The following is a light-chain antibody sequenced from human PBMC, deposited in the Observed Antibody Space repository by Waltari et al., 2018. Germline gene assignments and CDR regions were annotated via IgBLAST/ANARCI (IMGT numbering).Light chain of an antibody. Sequence: EIVMTQSPATLSVSPGERATLSCRASQSVSSKLAWYQQKPGQAPRLLSYGASTRATGITTRLSGSGSGTDFTLIISSLQSEDFAVYYCQQYNDWPYTFGQGTKLEI. V-gene: IGKV3-15*01. J-gene: IGKJ2*01. CDR2: GAS. CDR1: QSVSSK. CDR3: QQYNDWPYT.